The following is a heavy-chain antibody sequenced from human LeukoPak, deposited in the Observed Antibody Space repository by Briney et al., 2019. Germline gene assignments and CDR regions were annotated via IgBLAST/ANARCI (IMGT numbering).Heavy chain of an antibody. CDR2: IPPDGSNK. CDR1: GFTFSTYG. D-gene: IGHD1-26*01. CDR3: AKDSETKWELPH. V-gene: IGHV3-30*18. Sequence: QPGRSLRLSCAASGFTFSTYGMHSVRQAPGKGLERVALIPPDGSNKYYADCVKGRFTISRDNSKNTLDLQMNSLRAEDTAVYYCAKDSETKWELPHWGQGTLVTVSS. J-gene: IGHJ4*02.